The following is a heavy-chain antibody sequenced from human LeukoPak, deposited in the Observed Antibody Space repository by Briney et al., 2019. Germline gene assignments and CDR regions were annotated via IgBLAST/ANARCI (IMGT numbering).Heavy chain of an antibody. V-gene: IGHV4-61*02. J-gene: IGHJ6*03. Sequence: SETLSLTCTVSGGSISSGSYYWSWIRQPAGKGLEWIGRIYTSGSTNYNPSLKSRVTISVDTSKNQFSLKLSSVTAADTAVYYCARGSLRPKTHGGYHYMDVWGKGTTVTVSS. CDR2: IYTSGST. CDR3: ARGSLRPKTHGGYHYMDV. D-gene: IGHD5-12*01. CDR1: GGSISSGSYY.